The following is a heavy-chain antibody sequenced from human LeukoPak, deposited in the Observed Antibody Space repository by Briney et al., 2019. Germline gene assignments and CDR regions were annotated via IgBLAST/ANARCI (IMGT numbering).Heavy chain of an antibody. D-gene: IGHD1-26*01. CDR2: IIPIFGTA. V-gene: IGHV1-69*06. Sequence: SVKVSCKASGYTFSGYAITWVRQAPGQGLEWMGGIIPIFGTANYAQKFQGRVTITADKFTSTAYMELSSLRSEDTAVFYCARAGTGSYYDYFDYWGQGTLVTVSS. CDR3: ARAGTGSYYDYFDY. J-gene: IGHJ4*02. CDR1: GYTFSGYA.